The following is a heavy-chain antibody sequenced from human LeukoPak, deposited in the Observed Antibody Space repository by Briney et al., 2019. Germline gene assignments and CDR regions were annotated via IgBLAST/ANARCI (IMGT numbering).Heavy chain of an antibody. V-gene: IGHV1-2*02. CDR1: GYTFTDHY. CDR2: IKPNSGGT. Sequence: VASVKVSCKASGYTFTDHYIHWVRQAPGQGLEWMGWIKPNSGGTNYAQKFQGRGTMTRDMSISTAYMELSRLRSDDSGVYYCARVDIVVVVAAFDYWGQGTLVTVSS. CDR3: ARVDIVVVVAAFDY. J-gene: IGHJ4*02. D-gene: IGHD2-15*01.